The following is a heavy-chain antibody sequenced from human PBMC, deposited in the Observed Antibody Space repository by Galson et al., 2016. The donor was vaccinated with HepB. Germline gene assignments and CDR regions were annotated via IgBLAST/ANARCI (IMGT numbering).Heavy chain of an antibody. CDR3: ARSSRAAMFAYFDF. Sequence: SVKVSCKASRYTFSNYAIHWIRQAPGQRLEWMGWINADNDDTKYSHDFQARVTISSDTSASTVYMELSSLRSEDTAVYYCARSSRAAMFAYFDFWGQGTLVTVSS. J-gene: IGHJ4*02. D-gene: IGHD2-2*01. V-gene: IGHV1-3*01. CDR2: INADNDDT. CDR1: RYTFSNYA.